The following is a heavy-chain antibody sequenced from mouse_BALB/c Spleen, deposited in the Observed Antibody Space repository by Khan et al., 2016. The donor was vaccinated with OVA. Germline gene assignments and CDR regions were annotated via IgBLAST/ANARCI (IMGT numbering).Heavy chain of an antibody. V-gene: IGHV5-6*01. CDR2: VSTGGGYT. CDR1: GFTFSTYG. D-gene: IGHD1-1*01. J-gene: IGHJ3*01. Sequence: EVELVESGGDLVKPGGSLKLSCAASGFTFSTYGMSWVRQTPDKRLEWVATVSTGGGYTYYPDSVKGRFTISRDNAKNTLYLQMSGLKSEDTAMFYCTRLAYYDDSEGWAYWGQGTLVTVSA. CDR3: TRLAYYDDSEGWAY.